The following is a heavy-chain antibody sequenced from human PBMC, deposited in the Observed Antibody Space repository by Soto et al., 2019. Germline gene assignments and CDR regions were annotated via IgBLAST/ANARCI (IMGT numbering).Heavy chain of an antibody. J-gene: IGHJ4*02. CDR3: ARASVYYGSGSYYNDY. CDR1: GGSFSGYY. CDR2: INHSGST. D-gene: IGHD3-10*01. V-gene: IGHV4-34*01. Sequence: QVQLQQWGAGLLKPSETLSLTCAVYGGSFSGYYWSWIRQPPGKGLEWIGEINHSGSTNYNPSLKSRVTISVDTSKNQFSLKLSSVTAADTAVYYCARASVYYGSGSYYNDYWGQGTLVTVSS.